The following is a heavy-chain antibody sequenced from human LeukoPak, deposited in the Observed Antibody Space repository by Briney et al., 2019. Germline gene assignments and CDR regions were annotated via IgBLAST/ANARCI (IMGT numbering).Heavy chain of an antibody. CDR1: GYTFSSYG. V-gene: IGHV1-18*01. CDR2: ISAYNGNT. CDR3: ARDSYNWNDKLDY. J-gene: IGHJ4*02. D-gene: IGHD1-20*01. Sequence: ASVKVSCKASGYTFSSYGISWVRQAPGQGLEWMGWISAYNGNTDYAQNLQGRVTVTRDTSTSTVYMELSSLRSEDTAVYYCARDSYNWNDKLDYWGQGTLVTVSS.